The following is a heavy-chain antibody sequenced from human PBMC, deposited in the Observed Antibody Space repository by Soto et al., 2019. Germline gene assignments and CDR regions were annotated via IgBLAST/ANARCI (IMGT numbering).Heavy chain of an antibody. Sequence: GGSLRLSCAASGFTFSSYAMSWVRQAPGKGLEWVSAISGSGGSTYYADSVKGRFTISRDNSKNTLYLQMNSLRAEDTAVDNYAKERHLLLSFGELLIGDGMDVWGQGTTVTVSS. V-gene: IGHV3-23*01. CDR1: GFTFSSYA. J-gene: IGHJ6*02. D-gene: IGHD3-10*01. CDR3: AKERHLLLSFGELLIGDGMDV. CDR2: ISGSGGST.